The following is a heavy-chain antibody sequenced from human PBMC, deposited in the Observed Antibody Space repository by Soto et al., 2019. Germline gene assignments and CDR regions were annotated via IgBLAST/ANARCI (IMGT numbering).Heavy chain of an antibody. CDR2: IYHSGST. J-gene: IGHJ4*02. Sequence: SETLSLTCAVSSGSISSSNWWSWVRQPPGKGLEWIGEIYHSGSTNYNPSLKSRVTISVDKSKNQFSLKLSSVTAADTAVYYCARVWVDTAMVRGFDYWGQGTLVTVSS. V-gene: IGHV4-4*02. D-gene: IGHD5-18*01. CDR3: ARVWVDTAMVRGFDY. CDR1: SGSISSSNW.